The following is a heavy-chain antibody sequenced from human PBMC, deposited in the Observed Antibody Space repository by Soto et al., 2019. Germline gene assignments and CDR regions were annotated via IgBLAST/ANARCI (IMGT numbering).Heavy chain of an antibody. CDR3: AHRVLRTVFGLVTTTAIYFDF. CDR1: GFSLTTSGVG. Sequence: QITLNESGPPVVRPTETLTLTCRFSGFSLTTSGVGVGWLRQSPGKAPEWLALIYWDDDKRYSASLKSRLTLTKDTSKNQVVLTVSDLDPTDTATYYCAHRVLRTVFGLVTTTAIYFDFWGQGTPVAVSS. V-gene: IGHV2-5*02. CDR2: IYWDDDK. J-gene: IGHJ4*02. D-gene: IGHD3-3*01.